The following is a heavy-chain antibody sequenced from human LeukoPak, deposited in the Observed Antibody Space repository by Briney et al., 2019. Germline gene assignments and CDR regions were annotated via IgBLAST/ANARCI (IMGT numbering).Heavy chain of an antibody. J-gene: IGHJ5*02. CDR2: IYYSENT. Sequence: SETLSLTCTVSGDSISNSNYYWGWIRQPPGKGREWIVSIYYSENTYYKPSLMSRVAISVDTSKNHFSLKLSSVTAADTAVYYCARATSSWFDPWGQGTLVTVSS. V-gene: IGHV4-39*07. CDR1: GDSISNSNYY. CDR3: ARATSSWFDP.